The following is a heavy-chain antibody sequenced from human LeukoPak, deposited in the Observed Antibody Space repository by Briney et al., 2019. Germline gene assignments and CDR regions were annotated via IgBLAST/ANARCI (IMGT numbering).Heavy chain of an antibody. Sequence: SETLSLTCAVSGGSISSGGYSWSWIRQPPGKGLEWIGYIYHSGSTYYNPSLKSRVTISVDRSKNQFSLKLSSVTAADTAVYYCARSYMVRGALNWFDPWGQGTLVTVFS. CDR2: IYHSGST. J-gene: IGHJ5*02. CDR1: GGSISSGGYS. D-gene: IGHD3-10*01. CDR3: ARSYMVRGALNWFDP. V-gene: IGHV4-30-2*01.